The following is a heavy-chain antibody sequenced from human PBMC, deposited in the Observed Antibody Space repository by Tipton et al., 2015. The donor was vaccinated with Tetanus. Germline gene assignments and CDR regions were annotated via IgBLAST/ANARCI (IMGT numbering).Heavy chain of an antibody. CDR1: GGTFSSYA. D-gene: IGHD6-19*01. CDR2: IIPIFGTA. V-gene: IGHV1-69*06. J-gene: IGHJ3*02. Sequence: QLVQSGAEVKEPGASVKVSCKASGGTFSSYAISWVRQDPGQGLEWMGGIIPIFGTANYAQKFQGRVTITADKSTSPAYMELSSLRSEDTAVYYCARDRSGWDAFDIWGQGTMVTVSS. CDR3: ARDRSGWDAFDI.